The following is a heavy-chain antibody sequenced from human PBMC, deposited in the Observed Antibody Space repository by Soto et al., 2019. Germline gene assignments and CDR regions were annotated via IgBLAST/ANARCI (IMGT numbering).Heavy chain of an antibody. CDR2: INHLGSI. CDR3: ARGGISHWAYFYYMDV. D-gene: IGHD2-21*01. Sequence: SETLSLTCVVSGGSLSDYFWSWIRQPPGMALEWIGEINHLGSINYNPSLRSRVTMSVDTSKNQFSLTLNSVTAADTAAYYCARGGISHWAYFYYMDVWDRGTTVTVSS. V-gene: IGHV4-34*01. CDR1: GGSLSDYF. J-gene: IGHJ6*03.